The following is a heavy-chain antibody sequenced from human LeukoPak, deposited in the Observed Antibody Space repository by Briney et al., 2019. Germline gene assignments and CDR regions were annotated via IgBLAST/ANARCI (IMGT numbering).Heavy chain of an antibody. CDR2: ISGSGGST. V-gene: IGHV3-23*01. D-gene: IGHD3-10*01. Sequence: GGSLRLSCAASGFTFSSYAMSWVRQAPGKGLEWDSAISGSGGSTYYADSVKGRFTISRDNSKNTLYLQMNSLRAEDTAVYYCAKGKYYGSGSYPSFDYWGQGTLVTVSS. CDR1: GFTFSSYA. J-gene: IGHJ4*02. CDR3: AKGKYYGSGSYPSFDY.